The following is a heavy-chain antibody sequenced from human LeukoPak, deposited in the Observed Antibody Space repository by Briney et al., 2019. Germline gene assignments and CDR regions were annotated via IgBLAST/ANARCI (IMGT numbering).Heavy chain of an antibody. CDR3: ARGVGLYYDFWSGYYAFDY. CDR1: GGSFSGYY. CDR2: INHRGST. J-gene: IGHJ4*02. V-gene: IGHV4-34*01. Sequence: SETLSLTCAVYGGSFSGYYWSWIRQPPGKGLEWIGEINHRGSTNYNPSLKSRVTISVDTSKNQFSLKLSSVTAADTAVYYCARGVGLYYDFWSGYYAFDYWGQGTLVTVSS. D-gene: IGHD3-3*01.